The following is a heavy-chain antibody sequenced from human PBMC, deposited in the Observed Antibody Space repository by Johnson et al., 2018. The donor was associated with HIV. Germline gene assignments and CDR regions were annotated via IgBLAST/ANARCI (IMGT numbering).Heavy chain of an antibody. V-gene: IGHV3-73*01. Sequence: VQLVESGGGVVQPGRSLRLSCAASGFTFSSYGMHWVRQASGKGLEWVGRIRSKANSYATAYAASVKGTFTISRDDSKSTAYLQMNSLKTEDTAVYYCTRRARSDAFDIWGQGTMVTVSS. J-gene: IGHJ3*02. CDR2: IRSKANSYAT. CDR3: TRRARSDAFDI. CDR1: GFTFSSYG.